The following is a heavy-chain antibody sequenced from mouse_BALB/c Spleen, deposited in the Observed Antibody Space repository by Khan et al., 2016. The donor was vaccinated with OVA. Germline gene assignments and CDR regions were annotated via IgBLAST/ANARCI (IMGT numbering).Heavy chain of an antibody. CDR3: ARRTTGEAMDY. D-gene: IGHD2-14*01. J-gene: IGHJ4*01. Sequence: VKLMESGAELARPGASVKMSCEASGYTFTSNTMHWVKQRPGQGLEWIGYINPRSGYTNYNQKFKDKATLTADKSSSTAYMQLSSLTSEDSAIYYCARRTTGEAMDYWGQGTSVIVSS. V-gene: IGHV1-4*01. CDR1: GYTFTSNT. CDR2: INPRSGYT.